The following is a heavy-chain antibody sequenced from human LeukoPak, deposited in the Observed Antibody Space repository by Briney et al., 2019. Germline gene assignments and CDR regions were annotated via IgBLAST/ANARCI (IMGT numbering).Heavy chain of an antibody. CDR3: ARSIPYGTTWYGRSDY. J-gene: IGHJ4*02. CDR2: IKPDGTTK. D-gene: IGHD6-13*01. CDR1: GFPFSSYS. Sequence: GSLRLSCAASGFPFSSYSMTWVRQAPGKGLEWVANIKPDGTTKFYVASVKGRFTISRDNALTSLYLQMNSLRAEDTAIYYCARSIPYGTTWYGRSDYWGQGTLVTVSS. V-gene: IGHV3-7*03.